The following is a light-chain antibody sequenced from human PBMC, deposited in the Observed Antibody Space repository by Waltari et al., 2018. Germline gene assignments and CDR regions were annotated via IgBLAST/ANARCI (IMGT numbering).Light chain of an antibody. V-gene: IGLV8-61*01. J-gene: IGLJ3*02. Sequence: QTVVTQEPSLSVSPGGTVTLTCGLSSGSASTTSYPSWYQQAPGQAPRTLIFDTNTRSSGVPDRFSGSILDNKAALTITGAQADDESDYYCVLSMGSGIWVFGGGTKLTVL. CDR1: SGSASTTSY. CDR3: VLSMGSGIWV. CDR2: DTN.